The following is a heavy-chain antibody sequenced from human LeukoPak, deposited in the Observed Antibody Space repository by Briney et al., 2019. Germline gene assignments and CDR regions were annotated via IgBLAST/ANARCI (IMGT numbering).Heavy chain of an antibody. CDR2: IYYSGST. D-gene: IGHD2-2*01. Sequence: SETLSLTCTVSGGSISRYYWSWIRQPPGKGLEWIGYIYYSGSTNYNPSLKSRVTISVDTSKNQFSLKLSSVTAADTAVYYCARDIQGGCSSTSCSIYYYYMDVWGKGTTVTVSS. CDR1: GGSISRYY. CDR3: ARDIQGGCSSTSCSIYYYYMDV. V-gene: IGHV4-59*12. J-gene: IGHJ6*03.